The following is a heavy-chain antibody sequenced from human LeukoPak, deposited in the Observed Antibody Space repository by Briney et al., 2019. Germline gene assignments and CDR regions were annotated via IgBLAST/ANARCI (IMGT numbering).Heavy chain of an antibody. CDR3: ARDGHYDYVWGSYLREPSFDY. J-gene: IGHJ4*02. Sequence: SETLSLTCTVSGGSISSYYWSWIRQPPGKGLEWIGYIYYSGSTNYNPSLKSRVTISVDTSKNQFSLKLSSVTAADTAVYYCARDGHYDYVWGSYLREPSFDYWGQGTLVTVSS. D-gene: IGHD3-16*02. CDR2: IYYSGST. V-gene: IGHV4-59*01. CDR1: GGSISSYY.